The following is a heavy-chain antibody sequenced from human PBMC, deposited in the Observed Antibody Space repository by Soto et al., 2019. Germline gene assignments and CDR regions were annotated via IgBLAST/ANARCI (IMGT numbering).Heavy chain of an antibody. V-gene: IGHV4-34*01. J-gene: IGHJ2*01. Sequence: QVHLQQWSAGLLKPSETLSLTCAVYCVSFSFYYWSWIRQPPGKGLEWMGEINHSGSTNYNPALKSRVSISEGTYNNQFFLKRSSVTDADTAVSYCASGRGDGYNQHWYFDLSGRGTLFTVSS. CDR1: CVSFSFYY. CDR3: ASGRGDGYNQHWYFDL. D-gene: IGHD3-10*01. CDR2: INHSGST.